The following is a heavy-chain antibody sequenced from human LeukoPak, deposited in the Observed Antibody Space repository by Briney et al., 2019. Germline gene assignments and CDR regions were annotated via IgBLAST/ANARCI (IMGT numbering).Heavy chain of an antibody. D-gene: IGHD6-6*01. J-gene: IGHJ4*02. V-gene: IGHV3-11*05. Sequence: SGGSLRLSCAASGFTFSDYYMSWIRQAPGKGLEWVSYISSSSSYTNYADSVKGRFTISRDNAKNSLYLQMNSLRAEDTAVYYCATDRGSSPFDYWGQGTLVTVSS. CDR2: ISSSSSYT. CDR3: ATDRGSSPFDY. CDR1: GFTFSDYY.